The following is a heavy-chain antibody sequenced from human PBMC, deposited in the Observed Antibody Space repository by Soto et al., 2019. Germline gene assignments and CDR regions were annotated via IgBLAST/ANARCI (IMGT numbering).Heavy chain of an antibody. V-gene: IGHV4-59*01. J-gene: IGHJ6*02. Sequence: PSETLSLTCTVSGGSIRSYYWSWIRQAPGKGLEWIGYLYNSGSTVYNPSLKSRVTISVDTSKNQFSLKLNSVTAADTAVYYCARDLWGYCGTDCYPLDVWGQGPTVT. CDR1: GGSIRSYY. CDR3: ARDLWGYCGTDCYPLDV. D-gene: IGHD2-21*02. CDR2: LYNSGST.